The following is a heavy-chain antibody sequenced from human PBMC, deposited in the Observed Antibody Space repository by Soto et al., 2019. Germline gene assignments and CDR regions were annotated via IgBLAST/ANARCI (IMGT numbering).Heavy chain of an antibody. V-gene: IGHV1-8*01. Sequence: YSLRSVRQATGQGLEWMGWMNPNSGNTGYAQKFQGRVTMTRNTSISTAYMELSSLRSEDTAVYYCARGVFSGHVWGQGTTVTVYS. CDR3: ARGVFSGHV. J-gene: IGHJ6*02. CDR1: YS. CDR2: MNPNSGNT.